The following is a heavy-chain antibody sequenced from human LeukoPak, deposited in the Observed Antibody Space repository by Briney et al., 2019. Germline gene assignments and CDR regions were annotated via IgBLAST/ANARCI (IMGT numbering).Heavy chain of an antibody. D-gene: IGHD6-6*01. CDR1: GGSISSYY. Sequence: PSETLSLTCTVSGGSISSYYWSCIRQPPGKGLEWIGYIYYSGSTNYNPSLKSRVTISVDTSKNQFSLKLSSVTAADTAVYYCARALYSSSSLYWFDPWGQGTLVTVSS. CDR2: IYYSGST. CDR3: ARALYSSSSLYWFDP. J-gene: IGHJ5*02. V-gene: IGHV4-59*01.